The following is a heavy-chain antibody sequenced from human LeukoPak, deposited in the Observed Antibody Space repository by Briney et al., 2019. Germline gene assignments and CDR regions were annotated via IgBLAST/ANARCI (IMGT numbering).Heavy chain of an antibody. CDR3: ARDPGSGWYYFDY. Sequence: SQTLSLTCAISGDSVSSNSAAWNWIRQSPSRGLEWLGRTYYRSKWYNDYAGSVKSRISINPDTSKNQISLQLNSVTPEDTAVYYCARDPGSGWYYFDYWGQGTLVTVSS. D-gene: IGHD6-19*01. CDR2: TYYRSKWYN. J-gene: IGHJ4*02. V-gene: IGHV6-1*01. CDR1: GDSVSSNSAA.